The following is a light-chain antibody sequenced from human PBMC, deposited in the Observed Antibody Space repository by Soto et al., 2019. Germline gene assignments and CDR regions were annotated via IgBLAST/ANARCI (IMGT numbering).Light chain of an antibody. Sequence: QSVLTQPPSASGSPGQSITISCTGSSSDIGDYDFVSWYQQHPVKAPKLMIYEVSNRPSGVSTRFSASKSGNTASLTISGLQAEDEATYYCSSYKSTTNIYVYGVGTNVTVL. CDR2: EVS. V-gene: IGLV2-14*01. CDR1: SSDIGDYDF. J-gene: IGLJ1*01. CDR3: SSYKSTTNIYV.